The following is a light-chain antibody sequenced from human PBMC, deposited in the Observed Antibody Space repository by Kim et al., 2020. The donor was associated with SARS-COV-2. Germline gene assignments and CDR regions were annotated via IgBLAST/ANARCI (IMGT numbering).Light chain of an antibody. CDR1: QSISSN. CDR3: QQYDNWPPGKT. CDR2: GAS. V-gene: IGKV3-15*01. Sequence: SPGERATLSCRASQSISSNLAWYQQRPGQVPRLLIYGASTRATGIPARFSGSGSGTEFTLTISSPQSEDFAVYYCQQYDNWPPGKTFGQGTKLEI. J-gene: IGKJ2*01.